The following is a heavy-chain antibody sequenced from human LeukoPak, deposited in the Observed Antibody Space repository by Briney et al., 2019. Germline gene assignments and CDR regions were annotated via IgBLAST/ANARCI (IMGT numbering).Heavy chain of an antibody. CDR3: ARAGIVATITQYHFDF. J-gene: IGHJ4*02. D-gene: IGHD2-2*01. Sequence: SQTLSLTCAISGDSVSSNSAAWNWIRQSPSRGLEWLGRTYYRSKWYNDYAVSVRSRITINPDTSKNQFSLQLNSVTPEDTAVYYCARAGIVATITQYHFDFWGQGSRVTVSS. V-gene: IGHV6-1*01. CDR2: TYYRSKWYN. CDR1: GDSVSSNSAA.